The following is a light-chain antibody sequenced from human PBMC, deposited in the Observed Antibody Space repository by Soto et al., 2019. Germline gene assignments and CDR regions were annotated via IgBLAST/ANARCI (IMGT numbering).Light chain of an antibody. CDR2: DAS. CDR3: QQFNSKPLT. J-gene: IGKJ4*01. Sequence: AIQLTQSPSSLSASVGDRVTITCRASQDVSTALAWYRQKPGKTPDLLIYDASTLQSGVPSRFSGSGSGTDFTLTISSLQPEDFAHYYCQQFNSKPLTFGGGTKVQIK. CDR1: QDVSTA. V-gene: IGKV1-13*02.